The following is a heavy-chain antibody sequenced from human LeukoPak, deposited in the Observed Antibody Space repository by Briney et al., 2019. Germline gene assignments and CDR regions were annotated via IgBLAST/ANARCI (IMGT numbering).Heavy chain of an antibody. D-gene: IGHD3-9*01. J-gene: IGHJ4*02. CDR3: AREVTGYYPYFDY. CDR1: GFTFSSYG. Sequence: PGGSLRLSCAASGFTFSSYGMSWVRQAPGKGLGWVSAISGSGGSTYYADSVKGRFTISRDNSKNTLYLQMNNLRAEDTAVYYCAREVTGYYPYFDYWGQGTLVTVSS. CDR2: ISGSGGST. V-gene: IGHV3-23*01.